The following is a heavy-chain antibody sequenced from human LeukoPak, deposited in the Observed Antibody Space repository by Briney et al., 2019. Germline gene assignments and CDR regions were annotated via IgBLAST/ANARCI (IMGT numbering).Heavy chain of an antibody. CDR1: GFTFSSYW. CDR2: IKQDGSEK. CDR3: ASHWGRSGYMWFDY. D-gene: IGHD3-22*01. V-gene: IGHV3-7*01. J-gene: IGHJ4*02. Sequence: GGSLRLSCAASGFTFSSYWMSWVRQAPGKGLGWVANIKQDGSEKYYVDSVKGRFTISRDNAKNSLYLQMNSLRAEDTAVYYCASHWGRSGYMWFDYWGQGTLVTVSS.